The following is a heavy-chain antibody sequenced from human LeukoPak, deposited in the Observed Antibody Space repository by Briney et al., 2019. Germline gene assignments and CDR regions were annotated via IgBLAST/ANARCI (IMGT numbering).Heavy chain of an antibody. D-gene: IGHD1-7*01. Sequence: GASVKVSCKASGYTFTSYGISWVRQAPGQGLEWMGGIIPIFGTANYAQKFQGRVTITADKSTSTAYMELSSLRSEDTAVYYCASVDNWNYVNWFDPWGQGTLVTVSS. CDR1: GYTFTSYG. J-gene: IGHJ5*02. CDR3: ASVDNWNYVNWFDP. V-gene: IGHV1-69*06. CDR2: IIPIFGTA.